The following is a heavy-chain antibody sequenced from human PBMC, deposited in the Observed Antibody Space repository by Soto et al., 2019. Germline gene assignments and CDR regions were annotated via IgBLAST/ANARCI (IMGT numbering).Heavy chain of an antibody. CDR2: IYHSGST. V-gene: IGHV4-4*02. CDR3: ARDASTLTNWYFDL. CDR1: GGSISNSNW. J-gene: IGHJ2*01. D-gene: IGHD4-17*01. Sequence: QVQLQESGPGLVKPSGTLSLTCAVSGGSISNSNWWSWVRQPPGKGLEWIGDIYHSGSTNYNPSLKSRVTLSVDKSKNQFSLTLTSVTAADTAVYYCARDASTLTNWYFDLWGRGTLVTVSS.